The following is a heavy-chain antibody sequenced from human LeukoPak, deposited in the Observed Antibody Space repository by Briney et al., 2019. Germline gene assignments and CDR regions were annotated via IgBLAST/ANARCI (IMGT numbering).Heavy chain of an antibody. CDR3: AKDSAGAAGSNYYYGMDV. CDR2: ISWDGGST. V-gene: IGHV3-43D*04. CDR1: GFTFDDYA. J-gene: IGHJ6*04. Sequence: GGSLRLSCAASGFTFDDYAMHWVRQAPGKGLEWVSLISWDGGSTYYADSVKGRFTISRDNSKNSLYLQMNSLRAEDTALYYCAKDSAGAAGSNYYYGMDVWGKGTTLTVSS. D-gene: IGHD6-13*01.